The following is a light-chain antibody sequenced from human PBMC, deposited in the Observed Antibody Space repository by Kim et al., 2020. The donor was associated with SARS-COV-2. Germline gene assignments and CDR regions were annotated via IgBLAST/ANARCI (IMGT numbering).Light chain of an antibody. J-gene: IGKJ5*01. V-gene: IGKV3-20*01. CDR2: DAS. CDR1: QTISSTY. Sequence: EIVLTQSPGILSLSPGERATLSCRASQTISSTYLAWYQQKPGQAPRLLIYDASSRATGIPDRFSGSGSGTDFTLIINRLEPEDSAVYYCQQYDSTLITFGQGTRLEIK. CDR3: QQYDSTLIT.